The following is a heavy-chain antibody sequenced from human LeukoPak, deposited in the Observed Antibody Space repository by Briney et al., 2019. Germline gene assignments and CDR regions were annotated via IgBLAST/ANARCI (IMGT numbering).Heavy chain of an antibody. V-gene: IGHV4-39*01. CDR1: GGSIGSSSYH. J-gene: IGHJ4*02. CDR3: ARLMDTDDY. D-gene: IGHD5-18*01. CDR2: IYYSGRS. Sequence: PSETLSLTCTVSGGSIGSSSYHWAWIRQPPGKGLDWIGSIYYSGRSFYNPSLKSRVSISVDTSKNQFSLKMISVTAADTAVYYCARLMDTDDYWGQGTLVTVSS.